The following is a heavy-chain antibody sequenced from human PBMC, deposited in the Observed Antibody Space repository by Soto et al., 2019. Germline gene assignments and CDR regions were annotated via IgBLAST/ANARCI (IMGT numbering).Heavy chain of an antibody. CDR3: ARTDIVTTNCFDP. V-gene: IGHV4-34*02. CDR1: GESLIGYY. CDR2: INHRGSA. J-gene: IGHJ5*02. D-gene: IGHD5-12*01. Sequence: QVNLQQWGAGLLQPSETLSLTCAVYGESLIGYYWTRSRQPPGKGREWIGEINHRGSANYNPSLKSRVTISVDTANHQFSLKLSSVTAADTSVYYCARTDIVTTNCFDPWGQGTLVTVSS.